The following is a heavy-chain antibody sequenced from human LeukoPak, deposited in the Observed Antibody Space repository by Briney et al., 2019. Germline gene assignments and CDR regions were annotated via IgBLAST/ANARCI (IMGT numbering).Heavy chain of an antibody. Sequence: ASVKVSCKVSGYTLTELSMHWVRQAPGKGLEWMGGFDPEDGETIYAQKFQGRVTITRDTSASTAYMELSSLRSEDTAVYYCASPTYYDILTGYYDDDAFDIWGQGTMVTVSS. D-gene: IGHD3-9*01. V-gene: IGHV1-24*01. CDR2: FDPEDGET. CDR1: GYTLTELS. J-gene: IGHJ3*02. CDR3: ASPTYYDILTGYYDDDAFDI.